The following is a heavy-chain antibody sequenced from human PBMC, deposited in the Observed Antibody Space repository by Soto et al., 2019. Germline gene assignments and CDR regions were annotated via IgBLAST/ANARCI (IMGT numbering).Heavy chain of an antibody. CDR2: ISSSSSTI. D-gene: IGHD3-3*01. CDR1: GFTFSSYS. CDR3: ASGRDYDFWSGPNDAFDI. J-gene: IGHJ3*02. Sequence: GGSLRLSCAASGFTFSSYSMNWVRQAPGKGLEWVSYISSSSSTIYYADSVKGRFTISRDNAKNSLYLQMNSLRDEDTAVYYCASGRDYDFWSGPNDAFDIWGQGTMVPVSS. V-gene: IGHV3-48*02.